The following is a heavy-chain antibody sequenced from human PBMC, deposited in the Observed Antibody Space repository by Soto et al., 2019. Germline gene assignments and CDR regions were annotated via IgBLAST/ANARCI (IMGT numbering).Heavy chain of an antibody. J-gene: IGHJ6*02. D-gene: IGHD3-3*01. V-gene: IGHV3-23*01. CDR3: AKDSWAIFGVPAGEYYAMDV. CDR2: ISGSGGTT. Sequence: LRLSFVASGFTFENYAMSWVRQAPGKGLEWVSAISGSGGTTYYSDSVKGRFTISRDNSKNTVYLQMNDLRVEDAAEYFCAKDSWAIFGVPAGEYYAMDVWGQGTMVTVSS. CDR1: GFTFENYA.